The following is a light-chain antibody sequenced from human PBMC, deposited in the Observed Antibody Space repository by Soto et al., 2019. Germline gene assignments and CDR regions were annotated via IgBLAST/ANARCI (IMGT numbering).Light chain of an antibody. CDR2: KTS. V-gene: IGKV1-5*03. CDR3: QHWTDYSWT. CDR1: KGLIIW. J-gene: IGKJ1*01. Sequence: DIHMTQSPSTLPPSEEERVTIPSRASKGLIIWLAWYQQKPGKAPNLLIYKTSSLESGVPSRFSGSGSGTEFTLTISSLQPDDFATYYCQHWTDYSWTFGQGTKVEVK.